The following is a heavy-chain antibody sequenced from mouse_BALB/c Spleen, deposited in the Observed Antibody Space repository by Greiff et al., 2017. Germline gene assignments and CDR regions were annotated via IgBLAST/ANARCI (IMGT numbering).Heavy chain of an antibody. CDR3: ARNGYRYDEGYAMDY. Sequence: VQLKQSGPGLVKPSQSLSLTCTVTGYSITSDYAWNWIRQFPGNKLEWMGYISYSGSTSYNPSLKSRISITRDTSKNQFFLQLNSVTTEDTATYYCARNGYRYDEGYAMDYWGQGTSVTVSS. V-gene: IGHV3-2*02. J-gene: IGHJ4*01. CDR2: ISYSGST. D-gene: IGHD2-14*01. CDR1: GYSITSDYA.